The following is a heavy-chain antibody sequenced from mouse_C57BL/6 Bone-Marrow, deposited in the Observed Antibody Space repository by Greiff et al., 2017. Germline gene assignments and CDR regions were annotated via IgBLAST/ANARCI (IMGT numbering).Heavy chain of an antibody. CDR3: ARQLRLRRKGAMDY. CDR2: IYPRSGNT. J-gene: IGHJ4*01. CDR1: GYTFTSYG. Sequence: ESGAELARPGASVKLSCKASGYTFTSYGISWVKQRTGQGLEWIGEIYPRSGNTYYNEKFKGKATLTADKSSSTAYMELRSLTSEDSAVYFCARQLRLRRKGAMDYWGQGTSVTVSS. V-gene: IGHV1-81*01. D-gene: IGHD3-2*02.